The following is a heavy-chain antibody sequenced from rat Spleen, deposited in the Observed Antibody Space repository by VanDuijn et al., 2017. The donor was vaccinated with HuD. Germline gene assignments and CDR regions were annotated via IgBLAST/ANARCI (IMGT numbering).Heavy chain of an antibody. J-gene: IGHJ3*01. D-gene: IGHD1-12*02. CDR1: GYSITSGYG. V-gene: IGHV3-3*01. Sequence: EVQLQESGPGLVKPSQSLSLTCSVTGYSITSGYGWNWIRKFPGNKLEWMGYINSAGSTNYNPPLKSQISITRDTSKNQFFLHLNSITTEDTATYYCARSSYYDGSWRPFTYWGQGTLVTVSS. CDR2: INSAGST. CDR3: ARSSYYDGSWRPFTY.